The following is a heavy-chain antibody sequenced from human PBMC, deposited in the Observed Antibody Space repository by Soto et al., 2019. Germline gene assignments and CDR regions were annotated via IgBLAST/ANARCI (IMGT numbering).Heavy chain of an antibody. Sequence: GGSLRLSCAASGFTFSSYAMHWVRQAPGKGLEWVAVISYDGSNKYYADSVKGRFTISRDNSKNTLYLQMNSLRAEDTAVYYCPRASYDFWSGYTYRDYYYYGMVVWGQGTTVTVSS. J-gene: IGHJ6*02. CDR2: ISYDGSNK. CDR1: GFTFSSYA. CDR3: PRASYDFWSGYTYRDYYYYGMVV. D-gene: IGHD3-3*01. V-gene: IGHV3-30-3*01.